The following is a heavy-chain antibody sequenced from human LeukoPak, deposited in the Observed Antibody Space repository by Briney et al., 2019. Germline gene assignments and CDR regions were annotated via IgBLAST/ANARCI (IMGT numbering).Heavy chain of an antibody. J-gene: IGHJ5*02. Sequence: PSETLSLTCTVSGGSISSGGYYWSWIRQHPGKGLEWIGYIYYSGGTDYNPSLKSRVTISVDTSKNQFSLKLSSVTAADTALYYCARQVVTASYNLFDPWGRGTLVTVSS. CDR1: GGSISSGGYY. CDR2: IYYSGGT. D-gene: IGHD2-21*02. CDR3: ARQVVTASYNLFDP. V-gene: IGHV4-61*08.